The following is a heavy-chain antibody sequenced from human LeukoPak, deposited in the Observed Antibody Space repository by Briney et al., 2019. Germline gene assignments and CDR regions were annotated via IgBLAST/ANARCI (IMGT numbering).Heavy chain of an antibody. D-gene: IGHD2-15*01. J-gene: IGHJ4*02. CDR3: ARLRGNCFPDY. Sequence: SETLSLTCTVSGDSISGYYWTWIRQPPGKGLEWIGYIYYSGSINYNPSLKSRLTISVDTSKNQFSLKLSSVTAADTAVYYCARLRGNCFPDYWGQGTLVTVSS. V-gene: IGHV4-59*01. CDR1: GDSISGYY. CDR2: IYYSGSI.